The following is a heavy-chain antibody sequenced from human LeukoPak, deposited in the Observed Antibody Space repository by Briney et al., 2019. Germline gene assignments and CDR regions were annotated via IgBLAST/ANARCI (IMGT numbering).Heavy chain of an antibody. J-gene: IGHJ5*02. CDR3: ARAILTGYPMGGWFDP. V-gene: IGHV4-30-4*08. CDR2: IYYSGST. Sequence: SETLSLTCTVSGGSISSGDYYWSWIRQPPGKGLEWIGYIYYSGSTYYNPSLKNRVTISVDTSKNQFSLKLSSVTAADTAVYYCARAILTGYPMGGWFDPWGQGTLVTVSS. CDR1: GGSISSGDYY. D-gene: IGHD3-9*01.